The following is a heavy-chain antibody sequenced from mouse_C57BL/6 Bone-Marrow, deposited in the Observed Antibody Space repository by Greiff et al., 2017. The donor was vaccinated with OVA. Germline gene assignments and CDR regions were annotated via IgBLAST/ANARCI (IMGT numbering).Heavy chain of an antibody. J-gene: IGHJ3*01. V-gene: IGHV5-6*01. D-gene: IGHD2-1*01. Sequence: EVQRVESGGDLVKPGGSLKLSCAASGFTFSSYGMSWVRQTPDKRLEWVATISSGGSYTYYPDSVKGRFTISRDNAKNTLYLQMSSLKSEDTAMYYCARKGNYRVSFAYWGQGTLVTVSA. CDR3: ARKGNYRVSFAY. CDR1: GFTFSSYG. CDR2: ISSGGSYT.